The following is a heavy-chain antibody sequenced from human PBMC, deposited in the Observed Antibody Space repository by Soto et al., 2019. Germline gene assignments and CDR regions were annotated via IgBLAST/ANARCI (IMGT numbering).Heavy chain of an antibody. CDR2: IIPIFGTA. CDR3: AMRYYDFWSGYYNWWFEP. J-gene: IGHJ5*02. D-gene: IGHD3-3*01. CDR1: GGTFSSYA. V-gene: IGHV1-69*01. Sequence: QVQLVQSGAEVKKPGSSVKVSCKASGGTFSSYAISWVRQAPGQGLEWMGGIIPIFGTANYAQKFQGRVTITADESTSTAYMELSSLRSEDTAVYYWAMRYYDFWSGYYNWWFEPWGQGTLVTVSS.